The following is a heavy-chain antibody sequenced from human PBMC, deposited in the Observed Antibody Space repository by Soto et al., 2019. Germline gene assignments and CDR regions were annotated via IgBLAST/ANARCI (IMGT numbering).Heavy chain of an antibody. CDR3: ARDIFWAAAARFLDY. Sequence: EVQLVESGGGLVQPGGSLRLSCAASGFTFSSYWMSWVRQAPGKGLEWVANIKQDGSEKYYVDSVKGRFTISRDNAKNSLYLQMNSLRAEDTAVYYCARDIFWAAAARFLDYWGQGTLVTVSS. CDR2: IKQDGSEK. D-gene: IGHD6-13*01. V-gene: IGHV3-7*03. CDR1: GFTFSSYW. J-gene: IGHJ4*02.